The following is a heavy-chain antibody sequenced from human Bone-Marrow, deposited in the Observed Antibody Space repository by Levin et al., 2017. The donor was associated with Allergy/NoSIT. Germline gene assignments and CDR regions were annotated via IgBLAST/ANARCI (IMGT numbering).Heavy chain of an antibody. Sequence: PSETLSLTCAISGDSVSSNSAAWNWIRQSPSRGLEWLGRTYYRSKWYNDYAVSVKSRITINPDTSKNQFSLQLNSVTPEDTAVYYCARGLWIQLWQMRAFDIWGQGTMVTVSS. CDR3: ARGLWIQLWQMRAFDI. CDR2: TYYRSKWYN. V-gene: IGHV6-1*01. J-gene: IGHJ3*02. D-gene: IGHD5-18*01. CDR1: GDSVSSNSAA.